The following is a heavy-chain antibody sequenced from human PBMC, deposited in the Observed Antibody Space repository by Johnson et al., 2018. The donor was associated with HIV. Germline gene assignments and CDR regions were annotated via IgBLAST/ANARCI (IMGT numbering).Heavy chain of an antibody. CDR2: IKSKTDGGTT. J-gene: IGHJ3*02. CDR1: GFTFSNAW. CDR3: AREDGSGSYFYHAFDI. V-gene: IGHV3-15*01. D-gene: IGHD3-10*01. Sequence: VQLVESGGGLVKPGGSLRLSCAASGFTFSNAWMTWVRQAPGKGLEWVGRIKSKTDGGTTDYAAPVKGRFTISRDDSKDTLYLQMNSLRAEDTAVYYCAREDGSGSYFYHAFDIWGQGTMVTVSS.